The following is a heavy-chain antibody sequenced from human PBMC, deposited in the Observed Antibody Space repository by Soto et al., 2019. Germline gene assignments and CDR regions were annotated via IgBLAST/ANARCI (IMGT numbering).Heavy chain of an antibody. CDR1: GYTFTDYW. V-gene: IGHV5-10-1*01. J-gene: IGHJ6*02. CDR2: IDPSDSYT. Sequence: PGASLKISCKGSGYTFTDYWINWVRQMPGKGLEWMGRIDPSDSYTKYSPSFQGHVTISADKPISTAYLEWSSLEASDTAMYYCARARSITIFGVVGFEMDVWGQGTTVTVSS. D-gene: IGHD3-3*01. CDR3: ARARSITIFGVVGFEMDV.